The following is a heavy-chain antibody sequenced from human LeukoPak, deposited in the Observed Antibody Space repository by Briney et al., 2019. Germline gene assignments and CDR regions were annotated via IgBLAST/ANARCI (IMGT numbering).Heavy chain of an antibody. CDR3: ARDLTRGCSTIRCYPTGFDY. CDR1: GFTLSSYG. J-gene: IGHJ4*02. CDR2: IQYDEINK. Sequence: GGSLRLSCAASGFTLSSYGMHWVRQAPGKGLEWVAFIQYDEINKYYADSVKGRFTISRDSSKNTLYLQMNRLRVEDTAVYYCARDLTRGCSTIRCYPTGFDYWGQGTLVTVSS. V-gene: IGHV3-30*02. D-gene: IGHD2-2*01.